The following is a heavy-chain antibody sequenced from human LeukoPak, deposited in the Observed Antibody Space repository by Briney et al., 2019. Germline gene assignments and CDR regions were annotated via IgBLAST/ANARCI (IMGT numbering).Heavy chain of an antibody. V-gene: IGHV3-48*01. CDR1: GFTFSSYS. D-gene: IGHD2-15*01. CDR3: ARELFPGYQGFDP. Sequence: GGSLRLSCAASGFTFSSYSMNWVRQAPGKGLEWVSYISSSSSTIYYADSVKGRFTISRDNAKNSLYLQMNSLRAEDTAVYYCARELFPGYQGFDPWGQGTLVTVSS. J-gene: IGHJ5*02. CDR2: ISSSSSTI.